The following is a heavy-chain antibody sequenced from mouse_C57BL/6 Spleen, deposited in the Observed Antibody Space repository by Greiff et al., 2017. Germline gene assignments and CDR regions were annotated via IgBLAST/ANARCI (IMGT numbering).Heavy chain of an antibody. J-gene: IGHJ2*01. CDR3: TLLLLRDYFDY. D-gene: IGHD1-1*01. CDR2: IDPENGDT. V-gene: IGHV14-4*01. CDR1: GFNIKDDY. Sequence: VQLQQSGAELVRPGASVKLSCTASGFNIKDDYMHWVKQRPEQGLEWIGWIDPENGDTEYASKFQGKATITADTSSNTAYLQLSSLTSEDTAVYYCTLLLLRDYFDYWGQGTTLTVSS.